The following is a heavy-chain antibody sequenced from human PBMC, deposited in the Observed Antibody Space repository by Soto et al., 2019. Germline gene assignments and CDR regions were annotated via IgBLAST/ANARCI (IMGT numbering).Heavy chain of an antibody. CDR1: GYMFTTYW. CDR2: IYPGDSDT. J-gene: IGHJ4*02. CDR3: ARLRYCSGRNCYGDY. D-gene: IGHD2-15*01. Sequence: GESLKNSCKASGYMFTTYWIGWVRQVPGKGLEWMALIYPGDSDTRYSPSFLGQATISADKSISTAYLQWSSLKASDTATYYCARLRYCSGRNCYGDYWCQGTRVTV. V-gene: IGHV5-51*01.